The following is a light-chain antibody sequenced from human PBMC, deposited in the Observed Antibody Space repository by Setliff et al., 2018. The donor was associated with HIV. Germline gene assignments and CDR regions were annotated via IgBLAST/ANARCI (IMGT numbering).Light chain of an antibody. V-gene: IGLV2-14*01. CDR2: EVS. Sequence: SVLTQPAAVSGSPGQTITISCTGTRRDVGGFNYVSWYQHHPGEAPKLIIYEVSNRPSGVSDRFSGSKSGNTASLTISGLQAGDEADYYCSSYTTSTTLEGVFGTGTKVTVL. CDR3: SSYTTSTTLEGV. CDR1: RRDVGGFNY. J-gene: IGLJ1*01.